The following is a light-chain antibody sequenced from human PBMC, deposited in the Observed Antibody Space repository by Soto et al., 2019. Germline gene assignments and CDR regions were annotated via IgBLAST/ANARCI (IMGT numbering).Light chain of an antibody. J-gene: IGKJ4*01. CDR3: QQYRNWPLT. Sequence: EIVMTQFPDTLSVSPGERATLSCRASQSVGNNLAWYRQKSGQAPRLLIYGASTRASGIPARFSGSGSGTEFTLTIDSLQSDDFAVYLCQQYRNWPLTFGGGTKVDIK. V-gene: IGKV3-15*01. CDR1: QSVGNN. CDR2: GAS.